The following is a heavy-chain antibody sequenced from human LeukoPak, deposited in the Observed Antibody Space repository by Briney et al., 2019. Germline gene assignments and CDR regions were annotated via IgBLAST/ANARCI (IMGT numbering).Heavy chain of an antibody. V-gene: IGHV3-23*01. CDR1: GFTFSGYA. J-gene: IGHJ5*02. D-gene: IGHD3-10*01. Sequence: GGPLRLSCAASGFTFSGYAMSWVRQAPGKGLEWSQPLMGSGGSTYYADSVKGRFTISRDNSKNTLYLQMNSLRAEDTAVYYCAKTYGSGSYYDNWFDPWGQGTLVTVSS. CDR3: AKTYGSGSYYDNWFDP. CDR2: LMGSGGST.